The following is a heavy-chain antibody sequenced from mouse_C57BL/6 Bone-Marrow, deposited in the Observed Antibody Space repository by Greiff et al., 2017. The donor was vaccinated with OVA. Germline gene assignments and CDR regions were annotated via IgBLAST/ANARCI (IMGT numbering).Heavy chain of an antibody. V-gene: IGHV8-8*01. CDR3: ARKGCDGYPYYFDY. D-gene: IGHD2-3*01. J-gene: IGHJ2*01. CDR2: IWWDDDK. CDR1: GFSLSTFGMG. Sequence: QVTLKESGPGILQPSQTLSLTCSFSGFSLSTFGMGVGWIRQPSGKGLEWLAPIWWDDDKYYNPALKSRLTISKYTSKYQVFLKVAIVDTSDTAKYYGARKGCDGYPYYFDYGGQGATLTVSS.